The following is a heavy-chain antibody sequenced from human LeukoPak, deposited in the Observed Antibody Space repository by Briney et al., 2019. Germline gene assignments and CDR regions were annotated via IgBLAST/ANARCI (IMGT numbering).Heavy chain of an antibody. Sequence: GGSLRLSCAASGFTFTSYAMSWVRQAPGKGLEWVSAIRGSGGGTYYADSEQGRFTISRDNSKNTLYLQMNSLRDEDTALYYCAKAGIGVGGYFDYWGQGTLVTVS. J-gene: IGHJ4*02. CDR3: AKAGIGVGGYFDY. V-gene: IGHV3-23*01. CDR2: IRGSGGGT. D-gene: IGHD6-19*01. CDR1: GFTFTSYA.